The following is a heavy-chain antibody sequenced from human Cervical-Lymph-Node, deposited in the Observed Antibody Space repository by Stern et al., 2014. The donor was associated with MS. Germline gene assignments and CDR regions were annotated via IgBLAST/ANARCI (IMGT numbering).Heavy chain of an antibody. CDR3: ARDLRYYYDSSGYYYRWFDP. J-gene: IGHJ5*02. Sequence: QVQLHESGPELVKPSQTLSLTCTVSVGSISSGGYYWSWVRQHPGKGLEWIGDIYYSGSTYFNPSLKIRVTVSVDTSKNQYSLKLSSVTAADTAVYYCARDLRYYYDSSGYYYRWFDPWGQGTLATVSS. CDR2: IYYSGST. D-gene: IGHD3-22*01. CDR1: VGSISSGGYY. V-gene: IGHV4-31*03.